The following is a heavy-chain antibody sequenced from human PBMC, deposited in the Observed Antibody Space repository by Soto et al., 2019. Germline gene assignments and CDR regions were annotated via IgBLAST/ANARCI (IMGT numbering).Heavy chain of an antibody. CDR3: ARAYYYDSSAWESFDY. D-gene: IGHD3-22*01. Sequence: SVKVSCKASGGTFSSYAISWVRQAPGQGLEWMGGIIPIFGTANYAQKFQGRVTIAADESTSTAYMELSSLRSEDTAVYYCARAYYYDSSAWESFDYWGQGTLVTVSS. CDR2: IIPIFGTA. V-gene: IGHV1-69*13. CDR1: GGTFSSYA. J-gene: IGHJ4*02.